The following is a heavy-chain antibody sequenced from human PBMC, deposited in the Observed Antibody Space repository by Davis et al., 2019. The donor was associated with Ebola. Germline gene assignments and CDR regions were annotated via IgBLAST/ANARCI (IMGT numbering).Heavy chain of an antibody. V-gene: IGHV1-46*01. CDR1: GYTFTTYY. CDR3: AREEMQLLWFGAIQYFQH. Sequence: ASVKVSCKASGYTFTTYYIHWVRQAPGQGLEWMGIINPSGGSTTYAQKFQGRVTMTRDTSTGTVYMELNSLRSEDTALYYCAREEMQLLWFGAIQYFQHWGQGTLVTVSS. J-gene: IGHJ1*01. D-gene: IGHD3-10*01. CDR2: INPSGGST.